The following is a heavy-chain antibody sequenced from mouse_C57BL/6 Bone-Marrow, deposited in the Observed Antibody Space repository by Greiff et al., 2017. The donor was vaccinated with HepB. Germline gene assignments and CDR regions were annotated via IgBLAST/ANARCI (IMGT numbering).Heavy chain of an antibody. Sequence: QVQLQQSGAELVKPGASVKLSCKASGYTFTSYWMQWVKQRPEQGLEWIGKIDPSDSNTNYNQKFKGKATLTVDTSSSTAYMQLSSLTSEDSAVYYCGRGATRFAYWGQGTLVTVSA. CDR2: IDPSDSNT. J-gene: IGHJ3*01. D-gene: IGHD1-1*01. V-gene: IGHV1-50*01. CDR3: GRGATRFAY. CDR1: GYTFTSYW.